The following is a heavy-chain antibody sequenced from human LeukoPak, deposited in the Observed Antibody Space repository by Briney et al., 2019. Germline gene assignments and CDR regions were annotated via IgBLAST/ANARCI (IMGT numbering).Heavy chain of an antibody. CDR3: ARGISGWFDP. V-gene: IGHV4-59*12. CDR2: IYYSGST. Sequence: SETLSLTCTVSGGSISSYYWSWVRQPPGKGLEWIGYIYYSGSTNYNPSLKSRVTISVDTSKNQFSLKLSSVTAADTAVYYCARGISGWFDPWGQGTLVTVSS. J-gene: IGHJ5*02. CDR1: GGSISSYY. D-gene: IGHD1-14*01.